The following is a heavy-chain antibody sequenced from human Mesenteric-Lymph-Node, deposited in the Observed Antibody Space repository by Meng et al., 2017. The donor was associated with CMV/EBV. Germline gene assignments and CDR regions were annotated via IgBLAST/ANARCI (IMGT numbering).Heavy chain of an antibody. CDR1: GFTFSTYA. CDR2: IYSTGSDT. V-gene: IGHV3-23*05. Sequence: GESLKISCAASGFTFSTYAMSWVRQAPGKGLEWVSVIYSTGSDTYYADSVKGRFTISRDNSKNTLYLQMDSLRAEDTAVYYCTTRIGAAYGMDVWGQGTTVTVSS. J-gene: IGHJ6*02. D-gene: IGHD2-15*01. CDR3: TTRIGAAYGMDV.